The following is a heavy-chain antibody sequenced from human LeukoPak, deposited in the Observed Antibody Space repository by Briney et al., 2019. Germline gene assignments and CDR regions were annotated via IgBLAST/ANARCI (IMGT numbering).Heavy chain of an antibody. V-gene: IGHV4-38-2*02. Sequence: SETLSLTCTVSDYSITTGGDYWGWIRQSPVKGLEWIGSVYHSGSAYPSPSLKSRVTLSVDTPKNQFSLKLSSVTAADTAMYYCARILVGTRAFDIWGQGTMVTVSS. CDR1: DYSITTGGDY. J-gene: IGHJ3*02. CDR2: VYHSGSA. D-gene: IGHD1-26*01. CDR3: ARILVGTRAFDI.